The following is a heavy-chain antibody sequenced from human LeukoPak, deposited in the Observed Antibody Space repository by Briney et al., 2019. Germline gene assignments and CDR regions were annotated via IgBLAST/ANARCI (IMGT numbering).Heavy chain of an antibody. CDR3: ARDPGGIASSGAP. Sequence: GGSLRLSCAASGFTFSSYYMSWVRQAPGKGPEWVASIKQDGSEKYYVDSVKGRFTISRDNAKNSVYLHMTSLRAEDTAVYYCARDPGGIASSGAPWGQGTQATVSS. D-gene: IGHD6-13*01. J-gene: IGHJ5*02. CDR2: IKQDGSEK. CDR1: GFTFSSYY. V-gene: IGHV3-7*01.